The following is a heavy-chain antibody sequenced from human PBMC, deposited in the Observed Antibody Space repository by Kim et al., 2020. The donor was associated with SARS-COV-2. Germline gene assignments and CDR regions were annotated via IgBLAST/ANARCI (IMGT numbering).Heavy chain of an antibody. D-gene: IGHD2-21*01. CDR3: AIGHGFLCGYYYGTYV. J-gene: IGHJ6*02. Sequence: SETLSLTCAVYGGSFSGYYWSWIRQPPGKGLEWIGEINHSGSTNYNPSLKSRVTISVDTSKNQFSLKLSSVTAADTAVYYRAIGHGFLCGYYYGTYVRC. CDR2: INHSGST. CDR1: GGSFSGYY. V-gene: IGHV4-34*01.